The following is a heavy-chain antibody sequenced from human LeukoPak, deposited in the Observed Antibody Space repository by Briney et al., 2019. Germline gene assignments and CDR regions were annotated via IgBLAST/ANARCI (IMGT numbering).Heavy chain of an antibody. Sequence: SETLYLTCAVYGGSFSGYYWSWIRQPPGKGLEWIGEINHSGSTNYNPSLKSRVTISVDTSKNQFSLQLSSVTAADTAVYYCATGRSSGSSCNSSHLEKKYHWSDPWGQGTLVTVSS. CDR3: ATGRSSGSSCNSSHLEKKYHWSDP. CDR2: INHSGST. CDR1: GGSFSGYY. J-gene: IGHJ5*02. V-gene: IGHV4-34*01. D-gene: IGHD2-15*01.